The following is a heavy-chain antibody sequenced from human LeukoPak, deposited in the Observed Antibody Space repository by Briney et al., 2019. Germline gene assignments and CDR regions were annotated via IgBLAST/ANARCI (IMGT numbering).Heavy chain of an antibody. CDR1: GGSISGYF. J-gene: IGHJ4*02. CDR2: IYSTGST. D-gene: IGHD3-16*01. CDR3: ARHPGGRHRGWKNFVS. Sequence: SETLSLTCTVSGGSISGYFWSWIRQPPGQGLEWIGDIYSTGSTNYAASVKSRVTVSVDTSKNKLSLKLTSVSAADTAVYYCARHPGGRHRGWKNFVSWGQGALVTDSS. V-gene: IGHV4-59*08.